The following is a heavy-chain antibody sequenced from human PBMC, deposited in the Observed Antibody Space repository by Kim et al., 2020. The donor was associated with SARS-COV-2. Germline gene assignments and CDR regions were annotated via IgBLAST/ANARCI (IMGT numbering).Heavy chain of an antibody. Sequence: SETLSLTCAVYGGSFSGYYWSWIRQPPGKGLEWIGEINHSGSTNYNPSLKSRVTISVDTSKNQFSLKLSSVTAADTAVYYCARGPVVVPAAIDLNYYYYYYMDVWGKGTTVTVSS. D-gene: IGHD2-2*01. CDR3: ARGPVVVPAAIDLNYYYYYYMDV. J-gene: IGHJ6*03. CDR1: GGSFSGYY. CDR2: INHSGST. V-gene: IGHV4-34*01.